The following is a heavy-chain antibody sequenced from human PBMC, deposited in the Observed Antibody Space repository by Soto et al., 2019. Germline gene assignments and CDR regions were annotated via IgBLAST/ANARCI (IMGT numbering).Heavy chain of an antibody. CDR1: GFTFSSYA. CDR2: ISGSGGST. Sequence: EVQLLESGGGLVQPGGSLRPSCAASGFTFSSYAMSWVRQAPGKGLEWVSAISGSGGSTYYADSVKGRFTISRDNSKNTLYLQMNSLRAEDTAVYYCAKRGDVLRFLEWLSDIWGQGTMVTVSS. CDR3: AKRGDVLRFLEWLSDI. D-gene: IGHD3-3*01. J-gene: IGHJ3*02. V-gene: IGHV3-23*01.